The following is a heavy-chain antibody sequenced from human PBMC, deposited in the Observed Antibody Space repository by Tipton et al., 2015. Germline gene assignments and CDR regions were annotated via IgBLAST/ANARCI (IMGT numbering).Heavy chain of an antibody. CDR2: IYHSGST. CDR1: GYSISSGYY. Sequence: TLSLTCAVSGYSISSGYYWGWIRQPPGKGLEWIGSIYHSGSTYYNPSLKSRVTMSRDTSKNQFSLKLTSVTAADTAVYYCACQDYDSLTRDYQTVDHWGQGTLVTVSS. D-gene: IGHD3-9*01. CDR3: ACQDYDSLTRDYQTVDH. J-gene: IGHJ4*02. V-gene: IGHV4-38-2*01.